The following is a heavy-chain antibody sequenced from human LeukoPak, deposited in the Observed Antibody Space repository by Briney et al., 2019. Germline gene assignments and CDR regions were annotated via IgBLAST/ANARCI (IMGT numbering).Heavy chain of an antibody. CDR2: MNPNRDDT. CDR3: ALSLHYGRSGPRAWFDP. D-gene: IGHD3-22*01. Sequence: GASVKVSCKASGYTFTNYDINWVRQATGQGLEWMGWMNPNRDDTGYAEKFQDRVIMARNSSISTVYMELNSLASEDTAMYYCALSLHYGRSGPRAWFDPWGQGTLVTVSS. V-gene: IGHV1-8*01. CDR1: GYTFTNYD. J-gene: IGHJ5*02.